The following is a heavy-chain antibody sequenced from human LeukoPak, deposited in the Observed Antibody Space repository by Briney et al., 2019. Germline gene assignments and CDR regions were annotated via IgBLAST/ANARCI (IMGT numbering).Heavy chain of an antibody. Sequence: KPSETLSLTCTVSGGSISSYYWSWIRLPPGKGLEWIGYIYYTGATYYNPSLKSRVTISLDTSKNQFSLKLSSVTAADTAVYYCARGLYSSSWYGWFDPWGQGTLVTVSS. CDR3: ARGLYSSSWYGWFDP. V-gene: IGHV4-59*08. CDR2: IYYTGAT. J-gene: IGHJ5*02. D-gene: IGHD6-13*01. CDR1: GGSISSYY.